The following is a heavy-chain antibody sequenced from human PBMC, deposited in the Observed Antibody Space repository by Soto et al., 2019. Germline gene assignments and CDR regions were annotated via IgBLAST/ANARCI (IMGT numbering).Heavy chain of an antibody. Sequence: ASVKVSCKASGYEFTAYDINWVRQASGQGLEWMGWMNPINGAAGSARRFQGRISMTRNTATGTAYLELTGLRSDDSAVYYCGRGPSPRAPAGGTPYYYAMDVWDQGTTVTVSS. J-gene: IGHJ6*02. CDR2: MNPINGAA. D-gene: IGHD6-13*01. CDR1: GYEFTAYD. CDR3: GRGPSPRAPAGGTPYYYAMDV. V-gene: IGHV1-8*02.